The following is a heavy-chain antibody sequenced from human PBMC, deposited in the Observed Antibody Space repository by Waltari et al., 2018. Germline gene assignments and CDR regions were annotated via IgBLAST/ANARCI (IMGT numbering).Heavy chain of an antibody. D-gene: IGHD2-15*01. CDR1: GYTFSSQW. V-gene: IGHV5-51*01. CDR2: IYPCDSDT. CDR3: ARRGRGEEGRWFDP. Sequence: EVQLEQSGAEVTEPGESLKISCKGSGYTFSSQWIAWVRQMPGQCREWMGLIYPCDSDTTDSPSFQGQVTISADKSISTAYLQWRSLKASVTCIYYCARRGRGEEGRWFDPWGQGTMVTVSS. J-gene: IGHJ5*02.